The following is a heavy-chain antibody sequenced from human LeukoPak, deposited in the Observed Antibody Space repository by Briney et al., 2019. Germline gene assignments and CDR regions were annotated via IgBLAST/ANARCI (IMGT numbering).Heavy chain of an antibody. J-gene: IGHJ3*02. V-gene: IGHV3-7*01. Sequence: GGSLRLSCAASGFTFSTYWMTWVRQAPGKGLEWVANIKQDGSEKYFVDSVKGRFTISRDNAKNSLYLQMHSLRAEDTAVYYCARETYCISTSCQKGNAFDIWGQGTMVTVSS. CDR1: GFTFSTYW. CDR3: ARETYCISTSCQKGNAFDI. CDR2: IKQDGSEK. D-gene: IGHD2-2*01.